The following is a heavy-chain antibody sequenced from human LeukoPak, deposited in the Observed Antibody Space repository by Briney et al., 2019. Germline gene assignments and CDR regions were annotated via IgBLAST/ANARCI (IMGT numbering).Heavy chain of an antibody. CDR3: ARAGGRNWGSCFDY. CDR1: GYTLTELS. J-gene: IGHJ4*02. D-gene: IGHD7-27*01. CDR2: FDPEDGET. V-gene: IGHV1-24*01. Sequence: GASVKVSCKVSGYTLTELSMHWVRQAPGKGLEWMGGFDPEDGETIYAQRFLGRVTMTEDTSTDTAYMELSRLRSDDTAVYYCARAGGRNWGSCFDYWGQGTLVTVSS.